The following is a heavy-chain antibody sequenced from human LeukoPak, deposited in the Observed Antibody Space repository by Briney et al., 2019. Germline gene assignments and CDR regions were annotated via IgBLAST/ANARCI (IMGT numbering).Heavy chain of an antibody. J-gene: IGHJ4*02. V-gene: IGHV3-23*01. CDR3: APPPRAWFDY. CDR1: GFTFSAYA. Sequence: GGPLRLSLAAPGFTFSAYALSGVRQPPGKGLEWVSGITGGGSTYYADSVKGRFTISRDNSKNTLYLQMNSLRAEDTAVYYCAPPPRAWFDYWGQGTLVTVSS. CDR2: ITGGGST.